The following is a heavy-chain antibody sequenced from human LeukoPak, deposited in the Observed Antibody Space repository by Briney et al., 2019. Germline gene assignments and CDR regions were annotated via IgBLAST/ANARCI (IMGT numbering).Heavy chain of an antibody. Sequence: GGSLRLSCAASGFTFSSYSMNWVRQAPGKGLEWVSSISSSSYIYYADSVKGRFTISRDNAKNSLYLQMNSLRAEDTAVYYCARDRERYSYGSLYYWGQGTLVTVSS. J-gene: IGHJ4*02. V-gene: IGHV3-21*01. CDR3: ARDRERYSYGSLYY. D-gene: IGHD5-18*01. CDR1: GFTFSSYS. CDR2: ISSSSYI.